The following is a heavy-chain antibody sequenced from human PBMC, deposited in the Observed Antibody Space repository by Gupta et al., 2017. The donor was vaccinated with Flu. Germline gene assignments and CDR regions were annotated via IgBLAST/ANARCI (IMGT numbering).Heavy chain of an antibody. D-gene: IGHD6-13*01. CDR1: FTDAW. J-gene: IGHJ2*01. Sequence: FTDAWMSWVRQAPGKGLEFVALIKRHSDGGTSHYAESVEGRFTISREDSKDTAYLHMESLRIEDSARYFCTTGQLWGRGVQVTV. CDR3: TTGQL. CDR2: IKRHSDGGTS. V-gene: IGHV3-15*05.